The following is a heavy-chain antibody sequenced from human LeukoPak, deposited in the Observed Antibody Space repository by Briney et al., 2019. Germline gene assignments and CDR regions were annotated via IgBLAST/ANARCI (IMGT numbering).Heavy chain of an antibody. CDR3: ARADIVATIRVDY. D-gene: IGHD5-12*01. J-gene: IGHJ4*02. Sequence: ASVKVSCKASGYTFTSYAMNWVRQAPGQGVEWMGWINTNTGNPTYAHGFTGGFVFSLHTSVSTAYLQISSLKAEDTAVYYCARADIVATIRVDYWGQGTLVTVSS. CDR2: INTNTGNP. CDR1: GYTFTSYA. V-gene: IGHV7-4-1*02.